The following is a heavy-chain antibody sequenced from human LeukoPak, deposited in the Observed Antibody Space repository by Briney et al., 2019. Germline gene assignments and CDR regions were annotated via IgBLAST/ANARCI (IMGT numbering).Heavy chain of an antibody. CDR3: SRRRPHLYYYHSSGYYY. Sequence: SETLSLTCAVYGGSFSGYYCCWSCQPPAKGLEWSGEINHNGSTNYYPSPKSRVTILIDTSKNQYSLKLRFLTAAAPAADVCSRRRPHLYYYHSSGYYYWRQGTLATVSS. J-gene: IGHJ4*02. D-gene: IGHD3-22*01. CDR1: GGSFSGYY. V-gene: IGHV4-34*01. CDR2: INHNGST.